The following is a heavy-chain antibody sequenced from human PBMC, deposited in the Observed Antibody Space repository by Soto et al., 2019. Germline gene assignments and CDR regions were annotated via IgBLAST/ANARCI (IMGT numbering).Heavy chain of an antibody. J-gene: IGHJ4*02. CDR3: ARDIAVAGTGVVGYYFDY. CDR2: INAGNGNT. CDR1: GYTFTSYA. D-gene: IGHD6-19*01. Sequence: ASVKVSCKASGYTFTSYAMHWVRQAPGQRLERMGWINAGNGNTKYSQKFQGRVTITRDTSASTAYMELSSLRSEDTAVYYCARDIAVAGTGVVGYYFDYRGQGTLVTVSS. V-gene: IGHV1-3*01.